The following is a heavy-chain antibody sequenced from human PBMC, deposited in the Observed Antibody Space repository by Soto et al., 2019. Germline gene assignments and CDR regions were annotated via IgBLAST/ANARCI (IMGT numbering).Heavy chain of an antibody. Sequence: QVQLVQSGAEVKKPGSSVKVSCKASGGTFSSYAISWVRQAPGQGLEWMGGIIPIFGTANYAQKFQGRVTIPADESTSTAYMELSSLRSEDTAVYYCARGEGYCSGGSCYTNKFDYWGQGTLVTVSS. J-gene: IGHJ4*02. V-gene: IGHV1-69*12. CDR3: ARGEGYCSGGSCYTNKFDY. CDR1: GGTFSSYA. CDR2: IIPIFGTA. D-gene: IGHD2-15*01.